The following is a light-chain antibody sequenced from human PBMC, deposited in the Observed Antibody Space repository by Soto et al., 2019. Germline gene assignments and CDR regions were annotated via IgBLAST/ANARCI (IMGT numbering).Light chain of an antibody. CDR2: DVS. V-gene: IGLV2-14*03. J-gene: IGLJ1*01. CDR3: NSYTSNNTYV. Sequence: QSVLTQPASVSGSPGQAISISCSGTSIDVGAFNYVSWYQQHPGKAPKLMIYDVSNRPSGVSNRFSGSKSGNTASLTISGLRAEDEADYYCNSYTSNNTYVFGTGTKV. CDR1: SIDVGAFNY.